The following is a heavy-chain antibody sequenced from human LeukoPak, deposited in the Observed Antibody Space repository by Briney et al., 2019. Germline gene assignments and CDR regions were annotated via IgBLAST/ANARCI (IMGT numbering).Heavy chain of an antibody. J-gene: IGHJ4*02. CDR3: ARNHYYGSGSYYNY. CDR2: ISNSYGNT. Sequence: ASVHVSCKGSVYTFTSYGISWVRPPPGKGLEWMGWISNSYGNTNYAQKLQGRVTMTTDTSTSTAYMELRSLRSDDTAVYYCARNHYYGSGSYYNYWGQGTLVTVSS. D-gene: IGHD3-10*01. CDR1: VYTFTSYG. V-gene: IGHV1-18*01.